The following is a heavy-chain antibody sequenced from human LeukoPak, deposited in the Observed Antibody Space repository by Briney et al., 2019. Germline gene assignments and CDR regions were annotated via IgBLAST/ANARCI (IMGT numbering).Heavy chain of an antibody. V-gene: IGHV4-59*01. D-gene: IGHD5-18*01. Sequence: SETLSLTCPVSGPSISGYYWYCIRPPPGNGLEWIWYIYYRGSTNYIPSHKSRVTSSVDTSKNQFSLKLSSVTAADTAVYYCARAGLYTATFDYWGQGTLVTVSS. J-gene: IGHJ4*02. CDR1: GPSISGYY. CDR3: ARAGLYTATFDY. CDR2: IYYRGST.